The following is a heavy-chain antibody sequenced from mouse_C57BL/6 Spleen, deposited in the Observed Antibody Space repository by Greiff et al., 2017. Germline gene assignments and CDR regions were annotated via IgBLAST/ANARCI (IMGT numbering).Heavy chain of an antibody. Sequence: EVKLMESGGGLVQPGGSLSLSCAASGFTFTDYYMSWVRQPPGKALEWLGFIRNKANGYTTEYSASVKGRFTISRDNSQSILYLQNKALRAEDSATYYCARTYLYAMDYWGQGTSVTVAS. J-gene: IGHJ4*01. CDR3: ARTYLYAMDY. CDR2: IRNKANGYTT. D-gene: IGHD5-1*01. V-gene: IGHV7-3*01. CDR1: GFTFTDYY.